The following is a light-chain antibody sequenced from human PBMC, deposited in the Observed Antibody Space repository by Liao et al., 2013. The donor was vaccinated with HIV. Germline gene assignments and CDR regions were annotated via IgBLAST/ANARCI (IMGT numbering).Light chain of an antibody. V-gene: IGLV3-1*01. Sequence: SDELTQPSSVSVSPGQTATITCSGDELGDKYASWYQQRPGQSPVLVIYQDSKRPSGIPERFSGSNSGNTATLTISGTQAMDEADYYCQAWDSSVVFGGGTKLTVL. J-gene: IGLJ2*01. CDR1: ELGDKY. CDR3: QAWDSSVV. CDR2: QDS.